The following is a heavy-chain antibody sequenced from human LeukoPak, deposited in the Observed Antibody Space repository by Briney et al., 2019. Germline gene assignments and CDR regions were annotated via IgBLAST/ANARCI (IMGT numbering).Heavy chain of an antibody. Sequence: ASVKVSCKASGYTFTSYDINWVRQATGQGLEWMGWMNPNSGNTGYAQKFQGRVTMTRNTSISTACMELSSLRSEDTAVYYCARDGSGWFGDQEDYWGQGTLVTVSS. CDR1: GYTFTSYD. D-gene: IGHD6-19*01. CDR3: ARDGSGWFGDQEDY. J-gene: IGHJ4*02. CDR2: MNPNSGNT. V-gene: IGHV1-8*01.